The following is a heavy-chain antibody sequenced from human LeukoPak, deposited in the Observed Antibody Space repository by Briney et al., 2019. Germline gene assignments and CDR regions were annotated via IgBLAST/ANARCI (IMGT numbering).Heavy chain of an antibody. J-gene: IGHJ4*02. CDR1: GGPISSGGYY. D-gene: IGHD3-22*01. CDR2: IYYSGST. CDR3: ARGYDTTGYFSY. Sequence: PSETLSLTCTVSGGPISSGGYYWSWIRQHPGKGLEWIGYIYYSGSTYYNPSLKSRVTISVDTSKNQFSLKLSSVTAADTAVYYCARGYDTTGYFSYWGQGTLVTVSS. V-gene: IGHV4-31*03.